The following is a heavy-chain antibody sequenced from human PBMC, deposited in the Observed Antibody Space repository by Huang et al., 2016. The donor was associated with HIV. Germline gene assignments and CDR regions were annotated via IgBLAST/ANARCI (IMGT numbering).Heavy chain of an antibody. Sequence: QVQLVQSGAEVKKPGASVKVSCKVSGYSFSQLSIHCVRQAPGKGLEWRGDFDPEDDGTIYEQRVQGRLTVTEDTSTDTAYMELSSLRSEDSAVYYCATRGYYDTNGGFDYWGPGTLVTVSS. J-gene: IGHJ4*02. CDR3: ATRGYYDTNGGFDY. CDR2: FDPEDDGT. CDR1: GYSFSQLS. V-gene: IGHV1-24*01. D-gene: IGHD3-22*01.